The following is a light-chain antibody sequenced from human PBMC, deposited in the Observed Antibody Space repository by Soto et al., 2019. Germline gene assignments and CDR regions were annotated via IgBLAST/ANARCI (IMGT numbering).Light chain of an antibody. Sequence: QSVLTQPPSASGTPGQRVTISFSGSRSSIGTNTVTWYQQLPGTAPKLLIYSDNQRPSGVPGRFSGSKSGTSASLAISALQSDDEAAYYCAAWDVRFVVFGGGTKLTVL. CDR2: SDN. CDR1: RSSIGTNT. V-gene: IGLV1-44*01. CDR3: AAWDVRFVV. J-gene: IGLJ2*01.